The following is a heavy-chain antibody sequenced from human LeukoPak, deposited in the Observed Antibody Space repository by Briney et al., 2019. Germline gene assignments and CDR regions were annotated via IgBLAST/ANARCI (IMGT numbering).Heavy chain of an antibody. Sequence: PSETLSLTCAVYGGSFSGYYWSWIRQPPGEGLEWIGEINHSGSTNYKPPLNRRVPIPVATSTKQVSLKLSSVSAADTAVYYCARMSTFAYWGQGTLVTVPS. J-gene: IGHJ4*02. CDR3: ARMSTFAY. V-gene: IGHV4-34*01. CDR1: GGSFSGYY. CDR2: INHSGST.